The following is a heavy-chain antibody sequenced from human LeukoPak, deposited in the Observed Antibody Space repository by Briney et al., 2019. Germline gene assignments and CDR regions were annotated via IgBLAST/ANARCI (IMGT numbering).Heavy chain of an antibody. D-gene: IGHD3-10*01. CDR2: IIPILGIA. V-gene: IGHV1-69*04. J-gene: IGHJ4*02. CDR3: ARLSVSGSPFSDY. Sequence: GASVKVSCKASGGTFSSYAISWVRQAPGQGLEWMGRIIPILGIANYAQKFQGRVTITADKSTSTAYMELSSLRSEDTAVYYCARLSVSGSPFSDYWGQGSLVTVSS. CDR1: GGTFSSYA.